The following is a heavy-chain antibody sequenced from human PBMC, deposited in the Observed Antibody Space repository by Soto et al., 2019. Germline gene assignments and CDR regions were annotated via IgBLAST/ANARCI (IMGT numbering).Heavy chain of an antibody. CDR3: ARLSFWSGYSPRPFDY. D-gene: IGHD3-3*01. V-gene: IGHV4-31*03. CDR1: GGSISSGGYY. J-gene: IGHJ4*02. Sequence: SETLSLTCTVSGGSISSGGYYWSWIRQHPGKGLEWIGYIYYSGSTYYNPSLKSRVTISVDTSKNQFSLKLSSVTAADTAVYYCARLSFWSGYSPRPFDYWGQGTLVTVSS. CDR2: IYYSGST.